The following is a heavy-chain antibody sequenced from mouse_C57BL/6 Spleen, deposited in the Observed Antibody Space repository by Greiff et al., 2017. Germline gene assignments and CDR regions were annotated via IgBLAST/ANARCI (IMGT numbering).Heavy chain of an antibody. V-gene: IGHV1-52*01. CDR3: ARGGSSRYYAMDY. D-gene: IGHD1-1*01. CDR1: GYTFTSYW. J-gene: IGHJ4*01. Sequence: VKLQQPGAELVRPGSSVKLSCKASGYTFTSYWMHWVKQRPIQGLEWIGNIDPSDSETHYNQKFKDKATLTVDKSSSTAYMQLSSLTSEDSAVYYCARGGSSRYYAMDYWGQGTSVTVSS. CDR2: IDPSDSET.